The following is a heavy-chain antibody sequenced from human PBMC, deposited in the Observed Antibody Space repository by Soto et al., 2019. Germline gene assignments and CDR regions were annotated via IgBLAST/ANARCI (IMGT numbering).Heavy chain of an antibody. CDR2: IIPIPGTA. Sequence: QVQLVQSGAEVKKPGSSVKVSCKASGGTFSSYAISWVRQAPGQGLEWMGGIIPIPGTANYAQKFQGRVTITADESTSTAYMERSSLRSEDTAGYYCARSQGSSTSLEIYYSYYYGMDVWGQGTTVTVSS. CDR3: ARSQGSSTSLEIYYSYYYGMDV. J-gene: IGHJ6*02. D-gene: IGHD2-2*01. CDR1: GGTFSSYA. V-gene: IGHV1-69*01.